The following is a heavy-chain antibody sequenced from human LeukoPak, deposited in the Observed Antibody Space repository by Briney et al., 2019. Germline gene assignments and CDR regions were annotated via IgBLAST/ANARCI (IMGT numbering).Heavy chain of an antibody. D-gene: IGHD1-7*01. CDR1: GDSVSSNSAA. V-gene: IGHV6-1*01. J-gene: IGHJ4*02. CDR2: TYYRSTWLN. Sequence: SQTLSLTCAISGDSVSSNSAAWNWIRQSPSRGLEWLGRTYYRSTWLNDYAGSLKSRISINPDTSKNQFSLKLSSVTAADTAVYYCAREGTGTTYRAMDYWGQGTLVTVSS. CDR3: AREGTGTTYRAMDY.